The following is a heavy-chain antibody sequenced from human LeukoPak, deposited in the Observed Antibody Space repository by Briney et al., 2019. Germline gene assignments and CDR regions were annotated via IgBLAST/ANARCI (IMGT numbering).Heavy chain of an antibody. D-gene: IGHD6-19*01. CDR2: ISDSGDTT. J-gene: IGHJ4*02. CDR1: GFAFSSQA. CDR3: AKDARRSDGWYFFDH. V-gene: IGHV3-23*01. Sequence: GGSLRLSCAASGFAFSSQAMGWVRQAPGKGLEWVTVISDSGDTTYYADSVKGRFTISRDNSKNTLYLQLNSLRAEDTAIYYCAKDARRSDGWYFFDHWGQGALVTVSS.